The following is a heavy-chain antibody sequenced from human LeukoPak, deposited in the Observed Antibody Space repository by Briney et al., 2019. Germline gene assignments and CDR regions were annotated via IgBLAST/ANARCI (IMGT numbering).Heavy chain of an antibody. D-gene: IGHD2-2*01. CDR3: ARDTLGGSTSWGFDY. CDR1: GYSINSNYY. J-gene: IGHJ4*02. CDR2: IYHSGST. V-gene: IGHV4-38-2*02. Sequence: SETLSLTCTVSGYSINSNYYWGWIRQPPGKGLEWIGSIYHSGSTYYNPSLKSRVTISVDTSKNQFSLKLSSVTAADTAVYYCARDTLGGSTSWGFDYWGQGTLVTVSS.